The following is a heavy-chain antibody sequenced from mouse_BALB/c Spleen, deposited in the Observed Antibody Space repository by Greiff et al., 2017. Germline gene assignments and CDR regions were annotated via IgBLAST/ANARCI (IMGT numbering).Heavy chain of an antibody. Sequence: QVQLKESGPGLVAPSKSLSITCTVSGFSLTSYGVHWVRQPPGKGLEWLGVIWAGGSTNYNSALMSRLSISKDNSKSQVFLKMNSLQTDDTAMYYCARDRVNYYGSSYPYYAMDYWGQGTSVTVSS. D-gene: IGHD1-1*01. CDR3: ARDRVNYYGSSYPYYAMDY. J-gene: IGHJ4*01. CDR2: IWAGGST. CDR1: GFSLTSYG. V-gene: IGHV2-9*02.